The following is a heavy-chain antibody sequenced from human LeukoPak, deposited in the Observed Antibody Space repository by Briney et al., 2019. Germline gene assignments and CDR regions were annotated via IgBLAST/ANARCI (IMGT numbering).Heavy chain of an antibody. CDR3: ARVGLEWPQQLVPKFDY. CDR1: GGFNTHYY. D-gene: IGHD6-13*01. CDR2: FYHSGST. V-gene: IGHV4-59*01. Sequence: SETLSLTCSVSGGFNTHYYWSWIRQPPGKGLEWIGYFYHSGSTNYNPSLKSRVTISVDTSKNQFSLKLSSVTAADTAVYYCARVGLEWPQQLVPKFDYWGQGTLVTVSS. J-gene: IGHJ4*02.